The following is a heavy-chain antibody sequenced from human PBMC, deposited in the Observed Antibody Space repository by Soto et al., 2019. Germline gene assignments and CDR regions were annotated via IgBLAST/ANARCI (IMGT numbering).Heavy chain of an antibody. CDR1: GFTLNTYA. V-gene: IGHV3-30*15. Sequence: QVQLVESGGGVVQLGTSLRLSCAASGFTLNTYAMHWVRQVPGKGLEWVAFISYNGKNKYYGNSVKGRFTISRDDSANTLYLQISSLRSEDTAVYYCATEGVQYVVSGPYHFQYWGRGTLVTVSS. CDR3: ATEGVQYVVSGPYHFQY. J-gene: IGHJ4*02. D-gene: IGHD2-15*01. CDR2: ISYNGKNK.